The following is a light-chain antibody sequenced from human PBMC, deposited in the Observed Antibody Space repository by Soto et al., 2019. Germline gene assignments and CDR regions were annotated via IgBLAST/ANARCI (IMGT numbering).Light chain of an antibody. Sequence: QSALTQPRSVSGSPGQSVTISCTGTSSGVGGYNYVSWYQQHPGKAPKLMIYDVSKRPSGVPDRFSGSKSGNTASLTISGLQAEDEGDYYCCSYAGSYTANYVFGTGTKVPVL. CDR2: DVS. CDR3: CSYAGSYTANYV. J-gene: IGLJ1*01. CDR1: SSGVGGYNY. V-gene: IGLV2-11*01.